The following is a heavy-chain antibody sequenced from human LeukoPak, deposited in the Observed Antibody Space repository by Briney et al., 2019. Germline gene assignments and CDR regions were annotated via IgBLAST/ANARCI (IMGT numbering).Heavy chain of an antibody. CDR1: GFGFSDFG. Sequence: GGSLRLSCAASGFGFSDFGMHWVRQAPGKGLEWVAVISYDGSNKYYADSVKGRFTISRDNSKNTLYLQMNSLRAEDTAVYYCAREMVDPERLDYWGQGTQVTVSS. J-gene: IGHJ4*02. CDR3: AREMVDPERLDY. CDR2: ISYDGSNK. V-gene: IGHV3-30*19. D-gene: IGHD1-14*01.